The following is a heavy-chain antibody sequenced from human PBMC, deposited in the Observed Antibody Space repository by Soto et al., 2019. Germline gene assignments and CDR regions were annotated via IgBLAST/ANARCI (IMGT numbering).Heavy chain of an antibody. J-gene: IGHJ4*02. D-gene: IGHD2-21*02. CDR1: GGTFSSYA. Sequence: QVQLVQSGAEVKKPGSSVKVSCKASGGTFSSYAISWVRQAPGQGLEWMGGIIPIFGTANYAQKFQGRVTITADESTSTGYMELSSLRSEDTAVYYCARDAYCGGDCYFDYWGQGTLVTVSS. CDR2: IIPIFGTA. CDR3: ARDAYCGGDCYFDY. V-gene: IGHV1-69*12.